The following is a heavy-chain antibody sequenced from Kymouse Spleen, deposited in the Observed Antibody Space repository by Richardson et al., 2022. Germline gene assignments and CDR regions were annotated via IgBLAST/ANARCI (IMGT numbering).Heavy chain of an antibody. CDR1: GFTFSSYG. CDR2: IWYDGSNK. CDR3: ARDLGARIFGVVNYYYGMDV. D-gene: IGHD3-3*01. J-gene: IGHJ6*02. V-gene: IGHV3-33*01. Sequence: QVQLVESGGGVVQPGRSLRLSCAASGFTFSSYGMHWVRQAPGKGLEWVAVIWYDGSNKYYADSVKGRFTISRDNSKNTLYLQMNSLRAEDTAVYYCARDLGARIFGVVNYYYGMDVWGQGTTVTVSS.